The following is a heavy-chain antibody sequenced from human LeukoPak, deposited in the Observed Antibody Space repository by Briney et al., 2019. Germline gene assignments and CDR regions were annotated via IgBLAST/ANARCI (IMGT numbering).Heavy chain of an antibody. CDR2: INPNTGGT. D-gene: IGHD3-22*01. CDR1: GYTFIDYY. Sequence: ASVKVSCKASGYTFIDYYIHWVRQAPGQGLEWMGWINPNTGGTNYAQKFQGRVTMTEDTSTDTAYMELSSLRSEDTAVYYCATDRGYYDSSGYPNWFDPWGQGTLVTVSS. J-gene: IGHJ5*02. CDR3: ATDRGYYDSSGYPNWFDP. V-gene: IGHV1-2*02.